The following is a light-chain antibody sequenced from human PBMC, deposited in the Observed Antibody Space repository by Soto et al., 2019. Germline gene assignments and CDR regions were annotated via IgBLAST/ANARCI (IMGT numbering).Light chain of an antibody. CDR3: VAWDDSLRCAL. CDR1: SSNIGNNL. J-gene: IGLJ7*01. Sequence: QSVLTQPPSSSGTPGQRVTISCSGSSSNIGNNLVYWYQQVPGTAPKLLIYANSQRPSGVPDRFSASKSGTSASLAISGLRPEDEADYYCVAWDDSLRCALFGGVTQLTVL. V-gene: IGLV1-47*01. CDR2: ANS.